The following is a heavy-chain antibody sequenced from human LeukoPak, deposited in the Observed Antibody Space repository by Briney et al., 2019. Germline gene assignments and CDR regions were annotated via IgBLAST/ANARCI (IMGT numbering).Heavy chain of an antibody. CDR2: ISVYNGNT. J-gene: IGHJ4*02. Sequence: GASVKVSCKASGYTFINYDISWVRQAPGQGLEWMGWISVYNGNTKYAQKLQGRVTMTTDTSTSTAYMELRSLRSDDAAVYYCARGLVVSGTYHGDGIVYWGQGTLVTVSS. D-gene: IGHD1-26*01. V-gene: IGHV1-18*01. CDR1: GYTFINYD. CDR3: ARGLVVSGTYHGDGIVY.